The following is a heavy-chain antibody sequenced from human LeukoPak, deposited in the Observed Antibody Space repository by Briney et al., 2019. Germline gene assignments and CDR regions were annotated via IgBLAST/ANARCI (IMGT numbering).Heavy chain of an antibody. Sequence: ASVKVSCKASGYTFTSYGISWVRQAPGQGIEWMGWSSAYNGNTNYAQKLQGRVTMTTDTSTSTAYMELRSLRSDDTAVYYCARAGLYYYDSSGYSSFDYWGQGTLVTVSS. CDR3: ARAGLYYYDSSGYSSFDY. CDR1: GYTFTSYG. CDR2: SSAYNGNT. J-gene: IGHJ4*02. D-gene: IGHD3-22*01. V-gene: IGHV1-18*01.